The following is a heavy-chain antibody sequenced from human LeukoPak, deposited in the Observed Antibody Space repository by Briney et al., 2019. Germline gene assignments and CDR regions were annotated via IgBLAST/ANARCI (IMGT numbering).Heavy chain of an antibody. J-gene: IGHJ2*01. CDR3: ARRWYFDL. Sequence: PGGSLRLSCAASGFTFSSFAMSWVRQAPGKGLDWVSSISGSGAGTYYADSVKGRFTISRDNSKNTLYLQMNSLRAEDTAVYYCARRWYFDLWGRGTLVTVSS. D-gene: IGHD5-24*01. V-gene: IGHV3-23*01. CDR1: GFTFSSFA. CDR2: ISGSGAGT.